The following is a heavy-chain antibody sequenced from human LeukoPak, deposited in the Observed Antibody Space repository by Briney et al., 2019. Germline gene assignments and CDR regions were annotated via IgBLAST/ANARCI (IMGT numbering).Heavy chain of an antibody. CDR2: INPYTGDT. V-gene: IGHV1-18*01. Sequence: ASVKVSCKASGYTFTSYGISWVRQAPGQGLEWMGWINPYTGDTNSAQKFQGRVTMTRDTSISTAYMELSRLTSDDSAVYYCARDLESPGELKYYYYMDVWGNGTTVTVSS. CDR1: GYTFTSYG. D-gene: IGHD1-26*01. CDR3: ARDLESPGELKYYYYMDV. J-gene: IGHJ6*03.